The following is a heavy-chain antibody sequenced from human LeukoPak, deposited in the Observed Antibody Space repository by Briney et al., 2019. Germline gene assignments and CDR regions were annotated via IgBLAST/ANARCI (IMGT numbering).Heavy chain of an antibody. V-gene: IGHV3-23*01. CDR1: GFTFSSYA. Sequence: GGSLRLSCAASGFTFSSYAMSWVRQAPGKGLEWVSGISGSGGSTYYADSVKGRFTISRDNSKNTLYLQMNSLRAEDTAVYYCAKDRLPRRITIFGVVINGMDVWGQGTTVTVSS. J-gene: IGHJ6*02. D-gene: IGHD3-3*01. CDR2: ISGSGGST. CDR3: AKDRLPRRITIFGVVINGMDV.